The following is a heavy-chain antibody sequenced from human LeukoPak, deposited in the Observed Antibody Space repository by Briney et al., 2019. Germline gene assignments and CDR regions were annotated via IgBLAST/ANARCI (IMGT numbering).Heavy chain of an antibody. CDR2: IFTSGST. CDR1: GGSIGSGNYY. CDR3: ARVRGDWDGNYYYYYMDV. V-gene: IGHV4-61*02. D-gene: IGHD1-1*01. J-gene: IGHJ6*03. Sequence: SQTLSLTCTVSGGSIGSGNYYWSWIRQPAGKGLEWIGRIFTSGSTNYNPSLKSRVTISLDTSKNQFSLKLSSVIAADTAVYYCARVRGDWDGNYYYYYMDVWGKGISLTVSS.